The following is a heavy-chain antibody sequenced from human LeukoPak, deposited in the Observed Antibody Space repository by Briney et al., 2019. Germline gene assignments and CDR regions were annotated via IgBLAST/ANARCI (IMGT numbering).Heavy chain of an antibody. V-gene: IGHV4-39*01. CDR3: ARRAGGYSYDFGFDF. CDR2: FYYGGST. CDR1: GGSITSNNYY. D-gene: IGHD5-18*01. Sequence: SETLSLTCTVSGGSITSNNYYWGWIRQPPGKGLEWIGSFYYGGSTYSNPSLKSRVSISVDAPKNQFSLKLSSVTAADTAVYYCARRAGGYSYDFGFDFWGQGTLVSVSS. J-gene: IGHJ4*02.